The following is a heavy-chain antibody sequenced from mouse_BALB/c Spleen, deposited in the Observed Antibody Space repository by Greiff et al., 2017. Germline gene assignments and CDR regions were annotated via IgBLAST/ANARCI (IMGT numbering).Heavy chain of an antibody. V-gene: IGHV5-6*01. CDR2: ISSGGSYT. D-gene: IGHD2-14*01. J-gene: IGHJ4*01. CDR3: ARRDRYEDYAMDY. CDR1: GFTFSSYG. Sequence: EVQVVESGGDLVKPGGSLKLSCAASGFTFSSYGMSWVRQTPDKRLEWVATISSGGSYTYYPDSVKGRFTISRDNAKNTLYLQMSSLKSEDTAMYYCARRDRYEDYAMDYWGQGTSVTVSS.